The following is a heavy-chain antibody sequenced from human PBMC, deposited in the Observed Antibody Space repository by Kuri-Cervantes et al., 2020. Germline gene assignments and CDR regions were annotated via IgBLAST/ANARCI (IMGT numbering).Heavy chain of an antibody. CDR1: GFTFSSYG. J-gene: IGHJ4*02. CDR2: ISYDGSNK. V-gene: IGHV3-30*18. CDR3: AKALTAVVVPAASDY. Sequence: GGSLRLSCAASGFTFSSYGMHWVRQAPGKGLEWVAVISYDGSNKYYADSVKGRFTISRDNSKNTLYLQTNSLRAEETAVYYCAKALTAVVVPAASDYWGQGTLVTVSS. D-gene: IGHD2-2*01.